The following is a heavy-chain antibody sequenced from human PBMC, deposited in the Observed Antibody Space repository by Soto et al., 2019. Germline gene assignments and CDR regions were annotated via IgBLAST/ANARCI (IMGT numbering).Heavy chain of an antibody. CDR1: GFTFSSYW. CDR3: ARAVATPWEGMDV. Sequence: GGSLRLSCAASGFTFSSYWMSWVRQAPGKGLEWVANIKQDGSEKYYVDSVKGRFTISRDNAKNSLYLQMNSLRAEDTAVYYCARAVATPWEGMDVWGQGTTVTGLL. D-gene: IGHD6-19*01. CDR2: IKQDGSEK. V-gene: IGHV3-7*03. J-gene: IGHJ6*02.